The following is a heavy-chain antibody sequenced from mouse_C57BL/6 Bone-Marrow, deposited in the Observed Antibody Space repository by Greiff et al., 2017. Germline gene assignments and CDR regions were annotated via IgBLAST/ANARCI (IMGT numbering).Heavy chain of an antibody. CDR1: GYSITSGYY. V-gene: IGHV3-6*01. Sequence: EVQLQESGPGLVKPSQSLSLTCSVTGYSITSGYYWNWIRQFPGNKLEWMGYISYDGSNNYNPSLKNRISLTRDTSSNQFFLKLNSVTTEDTATYYCAELYDGSSHWYFDVWGTGTTVTVSS. J-gene: IGHJ1*03. CDR2: ISYDGSN. D-gene: IGHD1-1*01. CDR3: AELYDGSSHWYFDV.